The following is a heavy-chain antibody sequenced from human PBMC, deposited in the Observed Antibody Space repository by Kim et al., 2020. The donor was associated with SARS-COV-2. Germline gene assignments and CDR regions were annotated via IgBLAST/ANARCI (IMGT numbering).Heavy chain of an antibody. V-gene: IGHV4-59*13. CDR2: IYYSGST. Sequence: SETLSLTCTVSGGSISSYYWSWIRQPPGKGLEWIGYIYYSGSTSYNPSLKSRVTISVDTSKNQFSLKLSSVTAADTAVYYCARAGESGWFRVISGMDVWG. D-gene: IGHD3-10*01. CDR1: GGSISSYY. J-gene: IGHJ6*01. CDR3: ARAGESGWFRVISGMDV.